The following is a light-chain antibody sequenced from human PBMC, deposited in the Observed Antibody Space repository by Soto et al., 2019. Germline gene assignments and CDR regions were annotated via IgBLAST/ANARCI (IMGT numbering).Light chain of an antibody. V-gene: IGLV6-57*04. CDR3: QSYDSDFVV. CDR2: ENN. J-gene: IGLJ2*01. CDR1: SGSIANNY. Sequence: NFMLTQPHSMSESPGKTLSISCTRSSGSIANNYVQWYQQRPGSAPTTVIYENNQRLSGVPDRFSGSTDGSSNSASLTISGLQTEDEADYYCQSYDSDFVVFGGGTKLPS.